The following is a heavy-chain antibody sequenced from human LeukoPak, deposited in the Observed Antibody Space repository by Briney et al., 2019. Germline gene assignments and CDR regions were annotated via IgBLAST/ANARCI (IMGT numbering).Heavy chain of an antibody. D-gene: IGHD6-13*01. CDR2: FDPEDGET. J-gene: IGHJ4*02. CDR1: GYTLTELS. CDR3: ARRSSSWYSSLSNFDY. V-gene: IGHV1-24*01. Sequence: ASVKVSCKVSGYTLTELSMHWVRQAPGKGLEWMGGFDPEDGETIYAQKFQGRVTMTEDTSTDTAYMELSSLRSEGTAVYYCARRSSSWYSSLSNFDYWGQGTLVTVSS.